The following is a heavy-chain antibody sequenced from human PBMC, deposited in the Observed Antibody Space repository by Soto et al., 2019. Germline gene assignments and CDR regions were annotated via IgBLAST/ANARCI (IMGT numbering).Heavy chain of an antibody. CDR2: IFYSGTT. D-gene: IGHD1-1*01. CDR3: ARDLWVEPELYYYGMDV. V-gene: IGHV4-30-4*01. Sequence: SLTCTVSGDSISSADYYRSWIRQTPGKGLEWIGHIFYSGTTYYNPSLKSRLTISVDTSKNHFSLRLTSVTAADTAVYYCARDLWVEPELYYYGMDVWGQGTTVTVSS. J-gene: IGHJ6*02. CDR1: GDSISSADYY.